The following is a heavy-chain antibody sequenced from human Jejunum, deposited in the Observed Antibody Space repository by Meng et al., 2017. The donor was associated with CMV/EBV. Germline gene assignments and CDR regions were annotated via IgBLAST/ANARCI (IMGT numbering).Heavy chain of an antibody. D-gene: IGHD3-10*02. CDR2: IYDSGAT. CDR3: VGNYDVHLNWFDP. Sequence: GDSISNNLYYWNWIRHTPGKGLEWIGYIYDSGATHYNPSLKGRATMSVDTSKNQFSLNLKSVTAADTAIYYCVGNYDVHLNWFDPWGRGTLVTVSS. J-gene: IGHJ5*02. V-gene: IGHV4-30-4*01. CDR1: GDSISNNLYY.